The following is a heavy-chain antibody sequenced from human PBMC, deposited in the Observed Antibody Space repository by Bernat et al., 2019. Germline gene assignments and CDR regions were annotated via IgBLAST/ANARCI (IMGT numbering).Heavy chain of an antibody. D-gene: IGHD6-13*01. V-gene: IGHV3-30*18. CDR1: GFTFSSYG. CDR3: AKERDSSNWYGGGFDY. Sequence: QVQLVESGGGVVQPGRSLRLSCAASGFTFSSYGMHWVRQAPGKGLEWVAVISNDGRNKYYADSVTDRLTISRDNSQNTLYLQMNSLRVEDTAVYYCAKERDSSNWYGGGFDYWGQGTLVTVSS. CDR2: ISNDGRNK. J-gene: IGHJ4*02.